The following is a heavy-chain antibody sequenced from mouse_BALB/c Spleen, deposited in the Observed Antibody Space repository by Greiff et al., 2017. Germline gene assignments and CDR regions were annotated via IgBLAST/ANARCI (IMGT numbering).Heavy chain of an antibody. CDR3: ARNYGSSYEDPMDY. CDR2: INPGSGGT. CDR1: GYAFTNYL. D-gene: IGHD1-1*01. J-gene: IGHJ4*01. V-gene: IGHV1-54*01. Sequence: QVQLQQSGAELVRPGTSVKVSCKASGYAFTNYLIEWVKQRPGQGLEWIGVINPGSGGTNYNEKFKGKATLTADKSSSTAYMQLSSLTSDDSAVYVGARNYGSSYEDPMDYWGQGTSVTVSS.